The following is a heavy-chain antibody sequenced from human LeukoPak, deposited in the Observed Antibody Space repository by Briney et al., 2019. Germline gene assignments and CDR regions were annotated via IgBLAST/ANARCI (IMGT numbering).Heavy chain of an antibody. D-gene: IGHD1-1*01. CDR1: GFTFSNYC. CDR2: ISSSGSTI. Sequence: PGGSLRLSCAASGFTFSNYCMNWVRQAPGKGLEWVSYISSSGSTIYYADSVKGRFTISRDNAKNSLYLQMNSLRAEDTAVYYCALERRPSFDYYYYYMDVWGKGTTVTVSS. J-gene: IGHJ6*03. CDR3: ALERRPSFDYYYYYMDV. V-gene: IGHV3-48*04.